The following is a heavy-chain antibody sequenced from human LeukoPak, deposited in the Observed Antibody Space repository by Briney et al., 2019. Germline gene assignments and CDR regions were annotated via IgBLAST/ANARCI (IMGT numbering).Heavy chain of an antibody. Sequence: PGRSLRLSCAASGFTFDDYAMHWVRQAPGKGLEWVSGISWNSGSIGYADSVKGRFTISRDNAKNSLYLQMNSLRAEDTAVYYCAREQITMIVVVHDAFDIWGQGTMVTVSS. CDR3: AREQITMIVVVHDAFDI. J-gene: IGHJ3*02. CDR2: ISWNSGSI. V-gene: IGHV3-9*01. CDR1: GFTFDDYA. D-gene: IGHD3-22*01.